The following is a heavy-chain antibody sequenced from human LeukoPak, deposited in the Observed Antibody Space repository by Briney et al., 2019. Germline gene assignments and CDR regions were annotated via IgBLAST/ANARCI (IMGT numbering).Heavy chain of an antibody. Sequence: ASVKVSCKVSGYTLTELSMHWVRQAPGKGLEWMGGFDPEDGETIYAQKFQGRVTMTEDTSTDTAYVELSSLRSEDTAVYYCATDIAVAGPFDYWGQGTLVTVSS. CDR1: GYTLTELS. J-gene: IGHJ4*02. CDR2: FDPEDGET. V-gene: IGHV1-24*01. CDR3: ATDIAVAGPFDY. D-gene: IGHD6-19*01.